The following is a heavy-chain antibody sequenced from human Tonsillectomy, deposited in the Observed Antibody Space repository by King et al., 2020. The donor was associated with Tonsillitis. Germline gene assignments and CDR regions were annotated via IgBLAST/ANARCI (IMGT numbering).Heavy chain of an antibody. V-gene: IGHV1-18*01. D-gene: IGHD1-26*01. Sequence: QLVQSGPEVKKPGASVKVSCKASGYTFSNYGITWVRQAPGQGLEWMGWIIVYSGDINYSQKVHGRVTMTTETSTNTAYMELRSLRSDDTAIYYCTRVKAVGAMDSWGQGTLVTVSS. CDR1: GYTFSNYG. CDR3: TRVKAVGAMDS. CDR2: IIVYSGDI. J-gene: IGHJ4*02.